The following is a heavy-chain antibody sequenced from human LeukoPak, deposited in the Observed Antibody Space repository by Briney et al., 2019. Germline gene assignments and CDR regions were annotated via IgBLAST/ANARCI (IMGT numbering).Heavy chain of an antibody. CDR3: AKDGNAFDI. Sequence: GRSLRLSCAASGFTFDDYAMHWVRQAPGKGLEWVSGISWNSGSIGYADSVKGRFTISRDNAKNSLYLQMNSLRVEDTALYYCAKDGNAFDIWGQGTMVTVSS. CDR1: GFTFDDYA. J-gene: IGHJ3*02. V-gene: IGHV3-9*01. CDR2: ISWNSGSI.